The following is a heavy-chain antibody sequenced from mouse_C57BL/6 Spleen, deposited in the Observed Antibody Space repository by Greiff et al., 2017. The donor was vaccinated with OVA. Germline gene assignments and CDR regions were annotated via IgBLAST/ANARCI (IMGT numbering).Heavy chain of an antibody. Sequence: DVKLQESGGGLVKPGGSLKLSCAASGFTFSDYGMHWVRQAPEKGLEWVAYISSGSSTIYYADTVKGRFTISRDNAKNTLFLQMTSLRSEDTAMYYCARGSSYYFDYWGQGTTLTVSS. CDR1: GFTFSDYG. D-gene: IGHD1-1*01. V-gene: IGHV5-17*01. CDR2: ISSGSSTI. CDR3: ARGSSYYFDY. J-gene: IGHJ2*01.